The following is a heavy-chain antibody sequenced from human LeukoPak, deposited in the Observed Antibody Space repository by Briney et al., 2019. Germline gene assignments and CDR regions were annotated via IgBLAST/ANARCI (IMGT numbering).Heavy chain of an antibody. CDR1: GYIFTTYW. CDR2: IYPGDSDT. J-gene: IGHJ4*02. Sequence: GASLKISCKGSGYIFTTYWIGWVRPMPGKGLEWIGLIYPGDSDTTYSPSFQGQVTISADKSNSTAYPQWSSLKASDSAMYYCATHTYDSRGYYIDYWGQGTQVTVSS. V-gene: IGHV5-51*01. D-gene: IGHD3-22*01. CDR3: ATHTYDSRGYYIDY.